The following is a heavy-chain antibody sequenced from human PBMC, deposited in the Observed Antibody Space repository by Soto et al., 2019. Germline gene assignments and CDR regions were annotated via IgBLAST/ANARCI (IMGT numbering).Heavy chain of an antibody. CDR3: VHIKVYGGNSRLLDY. V-gene: IGHV1-3*01. D-gene: IGHD2-21*02. Sequence: ASVKVSCKASGYTFTSYAMHWVRQAPGQRLEWMGWINAGNGNTKYSQKFQGRVTITRDTSASTAYMELSSLRSEDTAVYYCVHIKVYGGNSRLLDYCGQGPMV. CDR2: INAGNGNT. CDR1: GYTFTSYA. J-gene: IGHJ4*02.